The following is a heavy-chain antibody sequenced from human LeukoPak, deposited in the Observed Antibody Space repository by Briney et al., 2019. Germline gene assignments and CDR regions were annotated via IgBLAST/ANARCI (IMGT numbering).Heavy chain of an antibody. CDR3: AKDLNSDYGDYYFDY. CDR2: ISGSGGST. Sequence: PGGSLRLSCAASGFTFSSYAMSWVRQAPGKGLEWVSAISGSGGSTYYADSVKGRFTISRDNSKNTLYLQMNSLRAEGTAVYYCAKDLNSDYGDYYFDYWGQGTLVTVSS. J-gene: IGHJ4*02. D-gene: IGHD4-17*01. V-gene: IGHV3-23*01. CDR1: GFTFSSYA.